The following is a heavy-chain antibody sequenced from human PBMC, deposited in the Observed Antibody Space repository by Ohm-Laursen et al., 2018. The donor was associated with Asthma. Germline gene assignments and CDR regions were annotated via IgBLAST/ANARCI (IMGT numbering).Heavy chain of an antibody. Sequence: ASVKVSCKASGYSFTTHDFNWVRQATGQGLEWMGWMNPNSGNTGYAQKFQGRVTMTRNTSISTAYMELSSLRSDDTAVYFCARGTYASGSLWGSYYNGMDVWGQGTTVTVSS. CDR2: MNPNSGNT. CDR1: GYSFTTHD. V-gene: IGHV1-8*02. J-gene: IGHJ6*02. D-gene: IGHD3-16*01. CDR3: ARGTYASGSLWGSYYNGMDV.